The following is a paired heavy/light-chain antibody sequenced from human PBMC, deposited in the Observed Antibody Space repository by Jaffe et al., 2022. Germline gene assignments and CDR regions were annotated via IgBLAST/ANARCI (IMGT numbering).Heavy chain of an antibody. CDR2: INPSGGST. D-gene: IGHD3-10*01. J-gene: IGHJ3*02. CDR3: ARDVSRMVRGVIITAWAFDI. V-gene: IGHV1-46*01. CDR1: GYTFTSYY. Sequence: QVQLVQSGAEVKKPGASVKVSCKASGYTFTSYYMHWVRQAPGQGLEWMGIINPSGGSTSYAQKFQGRVTMTRDTSTSTVYMELSSLRSEDTAVYYCARDVSRMVRGVIITAWAFDIWGQGTMVTVSS.
Light chain of an antibody. CDR1: NIGSKS. J-gene: IGLJ2*01. CDR2: YDS. Sequence: SYVLTQPPSVSVAPGKTARITCGGNNIGSKSVHWYQQKPGQAPVLVIYYDSDRPSGIPERFSGSNSGNTATLTISRVEAGDEADYYCQVWDSSSDLVVFGGGTKLTVL. CDR3: QVWDSSSDLVV. V-gene: IGLV3-21*04.